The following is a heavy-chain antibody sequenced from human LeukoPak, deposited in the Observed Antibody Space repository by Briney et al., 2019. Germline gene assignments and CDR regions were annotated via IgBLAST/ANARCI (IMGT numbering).Heavy chain of an antibody. J-gene: IGHJ4*02. V-gene: IGHV3-66*01. Sequence: GGSLRLSCADSGFTVSSNYMSWVRQAPGKGLECVSVIYSGGSTYYADSVKGRFTISRDNSKNTLYLQMNSLRAEDTAVYYCASGGGRSSGWSEGEYFDYWGQGTLVTVSS. D-gene: IGHD6-19*01. CDR2: IYSGGST. CDR1: GFTVSSNY. CDR3: ASGGGRSSGWSEGEYFDY.